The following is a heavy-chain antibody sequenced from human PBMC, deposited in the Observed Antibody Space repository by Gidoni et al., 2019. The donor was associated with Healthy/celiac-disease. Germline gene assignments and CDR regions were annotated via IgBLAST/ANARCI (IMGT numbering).Heavy chain of an antibody. V-gene: IGHV3-53*02. D-gene: IGHD6-6*01. CDR3: ARTSIAARDFDY. J-gene: IGHJ4*02. CDR2: IYSGGST. Sequence: EVQLVETGGGLIQPGGSLRLSCAASGFTVSSNYMSWVRQAPGKGLEWVSVIYSGGSTYYADSVKGRFTISRDNSKNTLYLQMNSLRAEDTAVYYCARTSIAARDFDYWGQGTLVTVSS. CDR1: GFTVSSNY.